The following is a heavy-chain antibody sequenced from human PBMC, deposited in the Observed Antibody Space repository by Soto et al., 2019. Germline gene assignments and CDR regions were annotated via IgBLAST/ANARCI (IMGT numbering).Heavy chain of an antibody. CDR1: GFTFSSYA. J-gene: IGHJ4*02. CDR2: ISGSGGST. V-gene: IGHV3-23*01. CDR3: AKELITMIVVGNFDY. D-gene: IGHD3-22*01. Sequence: EVQVLECGGGLVQPGGSLRLSCAASGFTFSSYAMSWVSQAPGKGLEWVSAISGSGGSTYYADSVKGGFTISRDNSKNTLYLHMNSLSAEDTAVYYCAKELITMIVVGNFDYWRQGTLVTVSS.